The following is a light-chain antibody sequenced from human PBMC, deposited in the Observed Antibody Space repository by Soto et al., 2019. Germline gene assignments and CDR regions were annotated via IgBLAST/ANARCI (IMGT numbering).Light chain of an antibody. Sequence: QSALTQPASVSGSPGQSITISCTGTSGDIGSYTYVSWYQQYPGKAPKLLISEVTNRPSGVSNRFSGSKSGNTASLTISGLQAEDEANYYCSAYTTNSTPVVFGGGTKLTVL. V-gene: IGLV2-14*01. CDR1: SGDIGSYTY. CDR3: SAYTTNSTPVV. J-gene: IGLJ2*01. CDR2: EVT.